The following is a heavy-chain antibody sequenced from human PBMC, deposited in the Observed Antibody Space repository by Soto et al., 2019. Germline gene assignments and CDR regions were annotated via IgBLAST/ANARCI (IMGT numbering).Heavy chain of an antibody. CDR2: IYPSDGST. V-gene: IGHV1-46*01. Sequence: HVQLVQSGAEVKPPGASVKVSCKASGYTFTDFYIHWVRQAPGQGLEWMAVIYPSDGSTTYAQSFQGRVIVTSDTSTNTIYMHLSSLTSEDTAVYYCARADREYWGQGTLVTVSS. CDR1: GYTFTDFY. J-gene: IGHJ4*02. CDR3: ARADREY.